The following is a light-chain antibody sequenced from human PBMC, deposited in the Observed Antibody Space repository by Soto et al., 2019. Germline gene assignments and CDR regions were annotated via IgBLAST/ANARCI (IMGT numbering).Light chain of an antibody. CDR2: AAS. CDR1: QAISTW. Sequence: DIQMTQSPSSVSASVGDRVTITCRASQAISTWLAWYQQKPGKAPKLLIYAASNLQTGVPSRFSGSGSGTEFTLTISSLQPEDFATYYCQQANSFPRTFGQGTKVEIK. CDR3: QQANSFPRT. V-gene: IGKV1D-12*01. J-gene: IGKJ1*01.